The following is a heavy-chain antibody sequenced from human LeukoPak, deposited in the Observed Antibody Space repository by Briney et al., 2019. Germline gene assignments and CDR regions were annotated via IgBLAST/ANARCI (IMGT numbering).Heavy chain of an antibody. CDR1: GGSICSSNW. CDR3: ARDGSIYYDSSGYSWVAFDI. V-gene: IGHV4-4*02. D-gene: IGHD3-22*01. CDR2: IYHSGST. Sequence: SETLSLTCAVSGGSICSSNWWSWVRQPPGKGLEWIGEIYHSGSTNYNPSLKSRVTISVDKSKNQFSLKLSSVTAADTAVYYCARDGSIYYDSSGYSWVAFDIWGQGTMVTVSS. J-gene: IGHJ3*02.